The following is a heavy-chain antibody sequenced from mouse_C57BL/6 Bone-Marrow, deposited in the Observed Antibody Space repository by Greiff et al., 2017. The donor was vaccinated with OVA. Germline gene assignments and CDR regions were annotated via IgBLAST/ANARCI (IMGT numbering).Heavy chain of an antibody. V-gene: IGHV1-69*01. CDR1: GYTFTSYW. J-gene: IGHJ3*01. Sequence: VQLQQPGAELVMPGASVKLSCKASGYTFTSYWMHWVKQRPGQGLEWIGEIDPSDSYTNYNQKFKGKSTLTVDKSSSTAYMQLSSLTSEDSAVYCCARLNYYGSSYWFAYWGQGTLATVSA. D-gene: IGHD1-1*01. CDR3: ARLNYYGSSYWFAY. CDR2: IDPSDSYT.